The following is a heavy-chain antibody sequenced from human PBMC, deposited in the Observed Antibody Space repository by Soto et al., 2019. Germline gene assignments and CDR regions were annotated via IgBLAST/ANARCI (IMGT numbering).Heavy chain of an antibody. CDR2: IIPIFGTA. CDR1: GGTFSSYA. Sequence: SVKVSCKASGGTFSSYAISWVRQAPGQGLEWMGGIIPIFGTANYAQKFQGRVTITADESTSTAYMELSSLRSEDTAVYYCARDLSAAAGDYYYYYGMDVWGQGTTVTVSS. J-gene: IGHJ6*02. CDR3: ARDLSAAAGDYYYYYGMDV. D-gene: IGHD6-13*01. V-gene: IGHV1-69*13.